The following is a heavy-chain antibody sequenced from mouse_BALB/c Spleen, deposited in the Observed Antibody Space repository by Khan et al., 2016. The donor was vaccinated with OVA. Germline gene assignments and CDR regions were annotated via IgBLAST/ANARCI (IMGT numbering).Heavy chain of an antibody. Sequence: VELVESGPGLVAPSQSLSITCTVSGFSLISYGVSWVRQPPGKGLECLGVIWGDGSTNYHSALISRLSISKDNSKSQVFLKLNSLQTDDTATYYCVKQNHGTLYAVDYWGQGTSVTVSS. CDR2: IWGDGST. V-gene: IGHV2-3*01. D-gene: IGHD2-1*01. CDR1: GFSLISYG. CDR3: VKQNHGTLYAVDY. J-gene: IGHJ4*01.